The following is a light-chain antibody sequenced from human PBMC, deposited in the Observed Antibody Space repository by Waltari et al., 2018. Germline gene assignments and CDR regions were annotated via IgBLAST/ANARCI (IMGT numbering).Light chain of an antibody. CDR3: QQRTNWPLT. CDR2: DAS. V-gene: IGKV3-11*01. CDR1: QSVSNF. Sequence: EIVLTQSPATLSLSPGERATLSCRASQSVSNFLAWYQQKPGQAPRLLIYDASRRAAGIQARFSGSWSGTDFTLTISRLEPEDFAVFYCQQRTNWPLTFGGGTKLEVK. J-gene: IGKJ4*01.